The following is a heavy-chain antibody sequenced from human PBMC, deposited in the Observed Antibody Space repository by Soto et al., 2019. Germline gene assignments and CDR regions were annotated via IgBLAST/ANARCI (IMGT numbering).Heavy chain of an antibody. V-gene: IGHV3-30-3*01. CDR2: ISYDGSNQ. CDR1: GFSFSGHG. J-gene: IGHJ6*02. Sequence: PGGSLRRSCAASGFSFSGHGMHWVRQAPGKGLEWVAVISYDGSNQDYADSVKGRFSISRDNSKNTVYLQMNSLRVEDSAVYYCARDRSSTYYYYGMDLWGQGTTVTVSS. D-gene: IGHD6-19*01. CDR3: ARDRSSTYYYYGMDL.